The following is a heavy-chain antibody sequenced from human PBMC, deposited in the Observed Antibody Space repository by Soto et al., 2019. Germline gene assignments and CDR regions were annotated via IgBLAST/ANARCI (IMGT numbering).Heavy chain of an antibody. Sequence: KVACKASGGPFSSYSSSCVRQAPGQGLEWMGGIIPIFGTANYAQKFQGRVTITADKSTSTAYMELSSLRSEDTAVYYCARDSDSFDPWGQGTMVTVSS. V-gene: IGHV1-69*06. CDR3: ARDSDSFDP. CDR2: IIPIFGTA. CDR1: GGPFSSYS. J-gene: IGHJ5*02.